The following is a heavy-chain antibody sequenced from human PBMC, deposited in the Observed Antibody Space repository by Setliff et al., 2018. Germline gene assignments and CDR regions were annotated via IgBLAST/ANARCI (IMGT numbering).Heavy chain of an antibody. J-gene: IGHJ6*03. CDR3: GRASRFGTIVYRGDYYMDV. CDR2: INTNTGNP. Sequence: ASVKVSCKASGYTSTTYAMGWMRQAPGQGLEWMGWINTNTGNPSYAQGFTGRFVFSLDTSVSTAYLQINSLEAEDSAVYYCGRASRFGTIVYRGDYYMDVWGKGTTVTVSS. V-gene: IGHV7-4-1*02. D-gene: IGHD3-10*01. CDR1: GYTSTTYA.